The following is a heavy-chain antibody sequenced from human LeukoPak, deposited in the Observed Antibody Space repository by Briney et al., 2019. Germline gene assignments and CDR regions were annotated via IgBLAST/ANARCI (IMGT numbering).Heavy chain of an antibody. CDR3: ARAHSGTKDFDY. V-gene: IGHV3-30-3*01. J-gene: IGHJ4*02. D-gene: IGHD2-2*01. CDR2: ISYDGSNK. CDR1: GFTFSSYA. Sequence: AGGSLRLSCAASGFTFSSYAMHWVRQAPGKGLEWVADISYDGSNKYYADSVKGRFTISRDNSKNTLYLQMNSLRAEDTAVYYCARAHSGTKDFDYWGQGTLVTVSS.